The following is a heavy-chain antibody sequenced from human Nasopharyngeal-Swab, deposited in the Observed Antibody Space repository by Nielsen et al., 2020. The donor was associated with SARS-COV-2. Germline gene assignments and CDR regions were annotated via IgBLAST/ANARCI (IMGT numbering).Heavy chain of an antibody. CDR1: GGTFSSYA. CDR2: IIPILGIA. J-gene: IGHJ3*02. D-gene: IGHD3-10*01. CDR3: ARAKRGPGGAFDI. V-gene: IGHV1-69*04. Sequence: SVKVSCKASGGTFSSYAISWVRQAPGQGLEWMGRIIPILGIANYAQKFQGRVTITADTSASTAYMELSSLRSEDTAVYYCARAKRGPGGAFDIWGQGTMVTVSS.